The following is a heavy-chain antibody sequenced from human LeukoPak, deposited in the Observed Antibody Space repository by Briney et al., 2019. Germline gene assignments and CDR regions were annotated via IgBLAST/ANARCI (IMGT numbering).Heavy chain of an antibody. D-gene: IGHD3-22*01. Sequence: SETLSLTCAVSPLSVTNYYWSWIRQPPGKGLEWVGYIYYTGNTNYNPSLKSRVTLSLDTSKNQFSLRLNSVTATDTAVYYCARHASYFYSSPYADWGQGTLVTVSS. J-gene: IGHJ4*02. CDR2: IYYTGNT. V-gene: IGHV4-59*08. CDR3: ARHASYFYSSPYAD. CDR1: PLSVTNYY.